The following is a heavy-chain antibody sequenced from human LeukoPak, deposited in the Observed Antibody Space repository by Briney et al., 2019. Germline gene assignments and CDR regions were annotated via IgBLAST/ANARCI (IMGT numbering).Heavy chain of an antibody. Sequence: ETLSLTCTVSGGSISSSSHYWGWIRQPPGKGLEWVSSISDSGGSIYYADSVKGRFTISRDNSKNTLYLQMNSLRTDDTAVYYCATLGPAQLWQGYWGQGTLVTVSS. D-gene: IGHD5-18*01. CDR1: GGSISSSSHY. CDR2: ISDSGGSI. CDR3: ATLGPAQLWQGY. V-gene: IGHV3-23*01. J-gene: IGHJ4*02.